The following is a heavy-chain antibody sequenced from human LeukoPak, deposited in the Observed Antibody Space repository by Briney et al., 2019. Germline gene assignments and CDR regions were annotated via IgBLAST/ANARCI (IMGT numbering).Heavy chain of an antibody. CDR1: GFTFSGYG. J-gene: IGHJ4*02. Sequence: GETLRLSCAASGFTFSGYGMSWVRQAPGKGLEWVSSISGRGGSTYYADSVKGRFTISRDNSKNTLYLQMNSLRAEDTAVYYCARSNGYLDEYYFDYWGQGTLVTVSS. CDR2: ISGRGGST. CDR3: ARSNGYLDEYYFDY. V-gene: IGHV3-23*01. D-gene: IGHD3-22*01.